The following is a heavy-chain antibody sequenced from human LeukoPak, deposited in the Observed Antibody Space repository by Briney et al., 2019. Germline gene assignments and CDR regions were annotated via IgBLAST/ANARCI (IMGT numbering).Heavy chain of an antibody. V-gene: IGHV1-69*05. D-gene: IGHD3-22*01. CDR1: GYTFTSYA. Sequence: ASVKVSCKASGYTFTSYAMNWVRQAPGQGLEWMGGIIPIFGTANYAQKFQGRVTITTDESTSTAYMELSSLRSEDTAVYYCATNQYYYDSSGYPFDYWGQGTLVTVSS. CDR3: ATNQYYYDSSGYPFDY. CDR2: IIPIFGTA. J-gene: IGHJ4*02.